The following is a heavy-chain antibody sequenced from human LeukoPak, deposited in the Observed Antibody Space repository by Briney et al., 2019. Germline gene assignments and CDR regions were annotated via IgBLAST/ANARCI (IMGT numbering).Heavy chain of an antibody. V-gene: IGHV3-30*04. CDR1: GYTFSSYA. CDR3: ARDGNDYGDYLGYYYYYYMDV. D-gene: IGHD4-17*01. J-gene: IGHJ6*03. CDR2: ISYDGTNK. Sequence: GGSLRVSYAVSGYTFSSYAMHWVRQAPGKGLEWVTVISYDGTNKYYADSVKGRFTISRDNSKNTLYLQMNSLRAEDTAVYYCARDGNDYGDYLGYYYYYYMDVWGKGTTVTVSS.